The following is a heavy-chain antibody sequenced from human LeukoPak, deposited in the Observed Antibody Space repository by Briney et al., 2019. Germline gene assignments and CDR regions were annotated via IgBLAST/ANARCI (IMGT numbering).Heavy chain of an antibody. V-gene: IGHV3-30-3*01. J-gene: IGHJ4*02. Sequence: GGSLRLSCAASGFTFSSYAMHWVRQAPGQGLEWVAVISYDGSNKYYADSVKGRFTISRDNSKNTLYLQMNSLRAEDTAVYYCARGGANIGVVPAAINFGYWGQGTLVTVSS. CDR3: ARGGANIGVVPAAINFGY. CDR2: ISYDGSNK. CDR1: GFTFSSYA. D-gene: IGHD2-2*02.